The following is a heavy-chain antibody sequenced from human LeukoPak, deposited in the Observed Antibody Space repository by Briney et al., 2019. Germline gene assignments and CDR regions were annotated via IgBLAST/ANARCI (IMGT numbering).Heavy chain of an antibody. CDR3: ARQRIAARLIDY. J-gene: IGHJ4*02. D-gene: IGHD6-6*01. Sequence: SETLSLTCTVSGGSISSSSYSWTWIRQPPGKGLEWIGSIHYDGNTYYNPSLKSRVTISVDTSKNQFSLKLSSVTAADTAVYYCARQRIAARLIDYWGQGTLVTVSS. CDR1: GGSISSSSYS. CDR2: IHYDGNT. V-gene: IGHV4-39*01.